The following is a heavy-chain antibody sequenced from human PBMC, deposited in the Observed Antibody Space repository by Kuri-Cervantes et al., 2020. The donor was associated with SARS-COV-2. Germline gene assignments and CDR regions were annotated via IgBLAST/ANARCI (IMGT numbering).Heavy chain of an antibody. V-gene: IGHV1-69*13. J-gene: IGHJ6*02. CDR1: GYTFTSYG. CDR3: SSDLTTVTRHHYYYGKDV. D-gene: IGHD4-11*01. Sequence: SVKVSCKASGYTFTSYGISWVRQAPGQGLEWMGGIIPIFGTANYAQKFQGRVTITADESTSTAYMELSSLRSEDTAVYYCSSDLTTVTRHHYYYGKDVWGQGTTVTVSS. CDR2: IIPIFGTA.